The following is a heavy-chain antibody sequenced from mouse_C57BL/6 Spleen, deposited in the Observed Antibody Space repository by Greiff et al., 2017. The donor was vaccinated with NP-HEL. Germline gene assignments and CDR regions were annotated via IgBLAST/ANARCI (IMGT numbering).Heavy chain of an antibody. J-gene: IGHJ4*01. CDR2: IDPANGNT. CDR1: GFNIKNTY. D-gene: IGHD4-1*01. Sequence: EVQLQQSVAELVRPGASVKLSCTASGFNIKNTYMHWVKQRPEQGLEWIGRIDPANGNTKYAPNFQGKATITADTTSNTAYLQLSSLTSEDTAIYCGRSTQTDQGYYAMDYWGQGTSVTVSS. V-gene: IGHV14-3*01. CDR3: RSTQTDQGYYAMDY.